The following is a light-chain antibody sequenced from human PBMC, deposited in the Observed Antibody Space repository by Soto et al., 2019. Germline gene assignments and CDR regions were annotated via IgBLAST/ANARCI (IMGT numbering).Light chain of an antibody. CDR1: QSVSSY. Sequence: EIVLTQSPATLSLSPGERATLSCRASQSVSSYLAWYQQKPGQAPRLLIYDASNRATGIPARFSGSGSGTDFTLTISSLEPEVFAVYYCQQRSNGFTFGPGTKVDI. J-gene: IGKJ3*01. CDR2: DAS. CDR3: QQRSNGFT. V-gene: IGKV3-11*01.